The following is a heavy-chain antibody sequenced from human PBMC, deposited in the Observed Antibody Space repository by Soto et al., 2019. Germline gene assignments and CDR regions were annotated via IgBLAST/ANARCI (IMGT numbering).Heavy chain of an antibody. Sequence: SETLSLTCTVSGGSISSSSYYWGWIRQPPGKGLEWIGSIYYSGSTYYNPSLKSRVTISVDTSKNQFSLKLSSVTAADTAVYYCARANGYNYFFDYWGQGTLVTVSS. CDR3: ARANGYNYFFDY. CDR2: IYYSGST. CDR1: GGSISSSSYY. J-gene: IGHJ4*02. V-gene: IGHV4-39*01. D-gene: IGHD5-12*01.